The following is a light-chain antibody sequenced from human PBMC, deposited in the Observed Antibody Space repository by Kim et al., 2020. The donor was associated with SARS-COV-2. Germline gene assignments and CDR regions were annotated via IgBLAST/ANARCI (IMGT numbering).Light chain of an antibody. CDR2: YDS. Sequence: SYELTQPPSASVAPGKTARITCGGNNIGSKSVHWYQQKPGQAPVLVIYYDSDRPSGIPERFSGSNSGNTATLTISRVEAGDEADYYCQVWDSSSDWVFGGGTQLTVL. V-gene: IGLV3-21*04. CDR3: QVWDSSSDWV. CDR1: NIGSKS. J-gene: IGLJ3*02.